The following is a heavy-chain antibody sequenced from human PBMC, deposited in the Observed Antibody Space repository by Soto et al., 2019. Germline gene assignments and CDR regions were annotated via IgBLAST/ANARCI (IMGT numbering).Heavy chain of an antibody. CDR3: ARGRGGELLYYYYGMDV. CDR2: IYYSGST. V-gene: IGHV4-31*03. Sequence: PSETLSLTCTVSGGSIRSGGYYWSWIRQHPGKGLEWIGYIYYSGSTYYNPSLKSRVTISVDTSKNQFSLKLSTVTAADTAVYYCARGRGGELLYYYYGMDVWGQGTTVTVSS. D-gene: IGHD2-15*01. J-gene: IGHJ6*02. CDR1: GGSIRSGGYY.